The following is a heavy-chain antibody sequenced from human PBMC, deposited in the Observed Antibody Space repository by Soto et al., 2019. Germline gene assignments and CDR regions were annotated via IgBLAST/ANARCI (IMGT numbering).Heavy chain of an antibody. CDR3: ARRLYCSSSSCYAVDY. CDR1: GFTFSNYA. CDR2: ISGSGDST. Sequence: EVQLLESGGGLVQPGGSLRLSCAVSGFTFSNYAMSWVRQAPGKGLEWVSGISGSGDSTNYGDSVKGRFTISRDNAKNTLDLQMNSLRAEDTAVYYCARRLYCSSSSCYAVDYWGQGTLVTVSS. J-gene: IGHJ4*02. D-gene: IGHD2-2*01. V-gene: IGHV3-23*01.